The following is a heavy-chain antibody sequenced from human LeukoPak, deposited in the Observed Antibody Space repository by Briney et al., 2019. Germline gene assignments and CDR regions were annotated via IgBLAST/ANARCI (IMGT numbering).Heavy chain of an antibody. CDR1: AGSFSSRSYY. J-gene: IGHJ4*02. CDR3: ARLRGGVQLWGD. CDR2: INYSGTT. V-gene: IGHV4-39*01. Sequence: PSETLSLTCTVSAGSFSSRSYYCGWLRQPPGMGLEWVATINYSGTTYYNPSLKSRVTTSVDTSQSQFTLKLSSVTAADTAVYYCARLRGGVQLWGDWGQGTLVTVSS. D-gene: IGHD5-24*01.